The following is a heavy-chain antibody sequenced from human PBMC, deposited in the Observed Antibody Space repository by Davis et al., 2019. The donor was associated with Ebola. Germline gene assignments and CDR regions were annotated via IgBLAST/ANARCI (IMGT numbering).Heavy chain of an antibody. V-gene: IGHV7-4-1*02. CDR3: AREGGLIVGAQGDYYYGMDV. Sequence: ASVKVSCKASGYTFTSYAMNWVRQAPGQGLEWMGWINTNTGNPTYAQGFTGRFVFSLDTSVSTAYLQISSLKAEDTGVYYCAREGGLIVGAQGDYYYGMDVWGKGTTVTVSS. CDR2: INTNTGNP. D-gene: IGHD1-26*01. CDR1: GYTFTSYA. J-gene: IGHJ6*04.